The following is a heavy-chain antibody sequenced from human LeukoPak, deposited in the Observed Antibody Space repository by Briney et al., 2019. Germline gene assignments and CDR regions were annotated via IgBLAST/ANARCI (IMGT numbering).Heavy chain of an antibody. CDR1: GFTFSSYS. CDR2: ISSSSSTI. J-gene: IGHJ6*03. D-gene: IGHD6-13*01. V-gene: IGHV3-48*01. Sequence: PGGSLRLSCAASGFTFSSYSMNWVRQAPGKGLEWVSYISSSSSTIYYADSVKGRFTISRDNAKNSLYLQMNILRAEDTAVYYCAREKKIAAAGIYYYMDVWGKGTTVTVSS. CDR3: AREKKIAAAGIYYYMDV.